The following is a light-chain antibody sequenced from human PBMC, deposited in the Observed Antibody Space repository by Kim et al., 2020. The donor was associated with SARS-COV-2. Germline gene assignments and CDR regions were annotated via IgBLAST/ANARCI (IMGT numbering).Light chain of an antibody. CDR1: KLGDKY. J-gene: IGLJ2*01. CDR2: PAS. V-gene: IGLV3-1*01. CDR3: QAWDSSTVV. Sequence: VSTGQTASIACSGDKLGDKYAGWYQQKPGQSPVLVIYPASKRPSGIPERFSGSNSGNTATLTISGTQAMDEADYYCQAWDSSTVVFGGGTPLTVL.